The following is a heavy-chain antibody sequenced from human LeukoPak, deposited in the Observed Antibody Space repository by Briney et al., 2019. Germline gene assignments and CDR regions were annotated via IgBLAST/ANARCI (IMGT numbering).Heavy chain of an antibody. CDR3: ARDRKVENALDY. CDR1: GFTFSSYS. Sequence: PGGSLRLSCAASGFTFSSYSMNWVRQAPGKGLEWVSSISSSSSYIYYADSVKGRFTISRDNAKNSLYLQMNSLRAEDTAVYYCARDRKVENALDYWGQGTLVTVSS. J-gene: IGHJ4*02. CDR2: ISSSSSYI. V-gene: IGHV3-21*04.